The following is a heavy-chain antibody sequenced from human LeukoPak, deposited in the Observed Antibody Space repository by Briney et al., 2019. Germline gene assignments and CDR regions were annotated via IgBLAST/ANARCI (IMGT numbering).Heavy chain of an antibody. J-gene: IGHJ4*02. CDR3: ASDPGCHDDSGGCYLDF. CDR2: INEDGIAN. Sequence: GRSLRLSCEVSGLPFRRVWLIWVTGARGKGREEGTDINEDGIANYYVESVKVRFTISRDNSNKSLYLQLHSLQVGDTAVYFRASDPGCHDDSGGCYLDFWGQGTLVTVSS. D-gene: IGHD3-9*01. CDR1: GLPFRRVW. V-gene: IGHV3-7*01.